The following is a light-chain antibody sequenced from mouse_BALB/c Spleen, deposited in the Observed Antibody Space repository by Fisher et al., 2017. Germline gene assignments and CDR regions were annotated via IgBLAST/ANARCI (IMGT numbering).Light chain of an antibody. CDR3: QQWSSYPFT. CDR1: SSVSSSY. CDR2: STS. V-gene: IGKV4-79*01. J-gene: IGKJ4*01. Sequence: IVLTQSPAIMSASPGEKVTMTCSASSSVSSSYLHWYQQKPGSSPKLWIYSTSNLASGVPARFSGSGSGTSYSLTISRMEAEDAATYYCQQWSSYPFTFGSGTKLEIK.